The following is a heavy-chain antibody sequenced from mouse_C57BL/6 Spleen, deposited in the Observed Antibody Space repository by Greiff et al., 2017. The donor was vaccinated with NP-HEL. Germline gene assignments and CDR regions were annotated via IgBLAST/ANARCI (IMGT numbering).Heavy chain of an antibody. J-gene: IGHJ1*03. CDR3: ARGATVVARYWYCDG. V-gene: IGHV1-81*01. CDR1: GYTFTSYG. D-gene: IGHD1-1*01. Sequence: VQRVESGAELARPGASVKLSCTASGYTFTSYGISWVKQRTGQGLEWIGEIYPRSGNTYYNEKFKGKATLTADKSSNTAYMELRRLTSEDSAVYFGARGATVVARYWYCDGWGTGTTVTVSS. CDR2: IYPRSGNT.